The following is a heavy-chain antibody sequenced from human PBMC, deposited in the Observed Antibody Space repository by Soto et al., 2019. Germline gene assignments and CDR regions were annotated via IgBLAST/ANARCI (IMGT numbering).Heavy chain of an antibody. CDR1: EFTVSAYY. CDR3: ATGQQVRMADI. Sequence: GGSLRLSCAASEFTVSAYYMAWLRQAPGKGLYWISYISGDSRYTKYADSVKGRFTISRDNAKKLLYLQMNSLRVEDTAVYFCATGQQVRMADIWGQGTMVTVSS. D-gene: IGHD6-13*01. CDR2: ISGDSRYT. V-gene: IGHV3-11*03. J-gene: IGHJ3*02.